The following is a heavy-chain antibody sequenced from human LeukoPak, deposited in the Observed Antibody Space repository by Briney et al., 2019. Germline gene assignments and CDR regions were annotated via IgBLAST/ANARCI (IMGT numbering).Heavy chain of an antibody. Sequence: KNGESLKISCRGSGYSFTNYWIGWVRQMPGKGLEGMGIIYPGDSDTRYSPSFQGQVPISADKSISTAYLQWSSLKASDSAMYYCAGQTRGGIVAAGSDYWGQGTLVTVSS. D-gene: IGHD6-13*01. CDR2: IYPGDSDT. V-gene: IGHV5-51*01. CDR3: AGQTRGGIVAAGSDY. CDR1: GYSFTNYW. J-gene: IGHJ4*02.